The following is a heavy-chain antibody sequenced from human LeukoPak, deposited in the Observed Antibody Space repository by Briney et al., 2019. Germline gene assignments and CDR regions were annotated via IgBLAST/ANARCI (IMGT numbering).Heavy chain of an antibody. CDR3: ARTKGTVLSPVIDY. D-gene: IGHD1-1*01. J-gene: IGHJ4*02. CDR2: FSRSGPDT. Sequence: PGGSLRLSCAASGFTFGSSAMSWVRQAPGKGPEWVSTFSRSGPDTYYADSVKGRFTIFRDNAKNSLYLQMNSLRAEDTAVYYCARTKGTVLSPVIDYWGQGTLVTVSS. V-gene: IGHV3-23*01. CDR1: GFTFGSSA.